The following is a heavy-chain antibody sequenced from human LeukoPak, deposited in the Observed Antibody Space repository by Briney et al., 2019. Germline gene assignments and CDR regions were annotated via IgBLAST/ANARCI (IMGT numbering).Heavy chain of an antibody. Sequence: PGGSLRLSCAASGFTFADYAMNWVRQVPGKGLEWVSVIYSGGTTNYADSVKGRSTISRDNSKNTLFLQMNSLRAEDTAVYYCARGRYSSSWYHFDYWGQGTLVTVSS. CDR3: ARGRYSSSWYHFDY. CDR2: IYSGGTT. CDR1: GFTFADYA. D-gene: IGHD6-13*01. V-gene: IGHV3-53*01. J-gene: IGHJ4*02.